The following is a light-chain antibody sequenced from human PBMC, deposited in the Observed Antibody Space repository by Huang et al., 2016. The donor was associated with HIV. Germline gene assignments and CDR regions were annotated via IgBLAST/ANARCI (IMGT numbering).Light chain of an antibody. Sequence: IVMTQSPDTLFVSPGERATLSCRAGQSVTHSLAWYQQKPGQAPRLLIYGTSTRATGIPGRFSGSGSGTDCTLTISSLQSDDFGVYYCQQYHYWPPVTFGQGTKVEI. V-gene: IGKV3-15*01. J-gene: IGKJ1*01. CDR2: GTS. CDR3: QQYHYWPPVT. CDR1: QSVTHS.